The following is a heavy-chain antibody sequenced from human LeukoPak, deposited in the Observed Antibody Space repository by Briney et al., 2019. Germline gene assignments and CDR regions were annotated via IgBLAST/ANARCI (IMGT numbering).Heavy chain of an antibody. V-gene: IGHV3-23*01. D-gene: IGHD3-22*01. Sequence: GGSLRLSCAASGFTFRSYAMSWVRQAPGKGLEWVSAISGSGGSTDYADSVKGRFTISRDNSKDTLYLQMNSLRAEDTAVYYCAKGGYYRDFDYWGQGTLVTVSS. CDR2: ISGSGGST. CDR3: AKGGYYRDFDY. J-gene: IGHJ4*02. CDR1: GFTFRSYA.